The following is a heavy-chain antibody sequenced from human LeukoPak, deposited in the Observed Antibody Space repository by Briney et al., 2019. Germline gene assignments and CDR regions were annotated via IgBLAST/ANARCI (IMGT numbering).Heavy chain of an antibody. V-gene: IGHV3-30*04. CDR3: ARGGYYGSGSYILDY. D-gene: IGHD3-10*01. CDR1: GFTFSSYA. Sequence: GGSLSLSCAASGFTFSSYAMHWVRQAPGKGLEWVAVISYDGSNKYYADSVKGRFTISRDNSKNTLYLQMNSLRAEDTAVYYCARGGYYGSGSYILDYWGQGTLVTVSS. CDR2: ISYDGSNK. J-gene: IGHJ4*02.